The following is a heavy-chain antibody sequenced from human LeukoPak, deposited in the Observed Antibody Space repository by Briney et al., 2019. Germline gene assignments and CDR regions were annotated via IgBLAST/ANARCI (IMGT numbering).Heavy chain of an antibody. CDR3: ATPDLRNCSGGSCYYFDY. CDR1: GGSISSGDYY. D-gene: IGHD2-15*01. Sequence: KPSQTLSLTCTVSGGSISSGDYYWSWIRQPPGKGLEWIGSIFHSGSTYHNPSLKSRVTISVDTSKNQFSLKLRSVTAADTAVYYCATPDLRNCSGGSCYYFDYWGQGTLVTVSS. CDR2: IFHSGST. J-gene: IGHJ4*02. V-gene: IGHV4-30-2*03.